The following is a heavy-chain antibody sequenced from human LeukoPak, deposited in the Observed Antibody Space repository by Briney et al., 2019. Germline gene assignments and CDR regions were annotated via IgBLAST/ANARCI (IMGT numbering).Heavy chain of an antibody. CDR1: GFTFSSYG. J-gene: IGHJ6*02. CDR2: ISYDGSNK. D-gene: IGHD1-26*01. CDR3: AKKSSGSYYGVYYYYYYGMDV. V-gene: IGHV3-30*18. Sequence: GGSLRLSCAASGFTFSSYGMHWVRQAPGKGLEWVAVISYDGSNKYYADSVKGRFTISRDNSKNTLYLQMNSLRAEDTAVYYCAKKSSGSYYGVYYYYYYGMDVWGQGTTVTVSS.